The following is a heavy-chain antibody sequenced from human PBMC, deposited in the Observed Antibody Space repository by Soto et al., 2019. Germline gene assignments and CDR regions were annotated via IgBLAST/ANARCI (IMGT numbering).Heavy chain of an antibody. V-gene: IGHV4-59*01. Sequence: SETLSLTCTVSACSISSYYWSWFRQHPGKNLAWFGYIYHSGSTNYNPSLKSRVTISVDTSKNQFSLKLSSVTAADTAVYYCARVWVRHYDILTFPDAFDIWGQGTMVTVSS. D-gene: IGHD3-9*01. J-gene: IGHJ3*02. CDR3: ARVWVRHYDILTFPDAFDI. CDR2: IYHSGST. CDR1: ACSISSYY.